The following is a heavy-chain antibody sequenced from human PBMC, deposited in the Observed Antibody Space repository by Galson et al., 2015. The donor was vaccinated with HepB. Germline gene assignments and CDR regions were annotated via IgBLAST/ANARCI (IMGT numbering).Heavy chain of an antibody. CDR2: IIPIFGTA. D-gene: IGHD6-13*01. Sequence: SVKVSCKASGGTFSSYAISWVRQAPGQGLEWMGGIIPIFGTANYAQKFQGRVTITADETTSTAYMELSSLRSEDTAVYYYARDPNTAAGVFNWFDPWGQGTLVTVSS. J-gene: IGHJ5*02. CDR3: ARDPNTAAGVFNWFDP. CDR1: GGTFSSYA. V-gene: IGHV1-69*13.